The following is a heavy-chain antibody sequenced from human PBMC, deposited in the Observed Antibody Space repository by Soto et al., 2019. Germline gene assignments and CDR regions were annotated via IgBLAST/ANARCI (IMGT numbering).Heavy chain of an antibody. V-gene: IGHV4-59*01. J-gene: IGHJ6*03. CDR2: IYYSGST. D-gene: IGHD5-18*01. CDR3: ARNDVDTAMDYYYYYMDV. Sequence: PSETLSLTCTVSGGSISSYYWSWIRQPPGKGLEWIGYIYYSGSTNYNPSLKSRVTISVDTSKNQFSLKLSSVTAADTAVYYCARNDVDTAMDYYYYYMDVWDKGTTVTVS. CDR1: GGSISSYY.